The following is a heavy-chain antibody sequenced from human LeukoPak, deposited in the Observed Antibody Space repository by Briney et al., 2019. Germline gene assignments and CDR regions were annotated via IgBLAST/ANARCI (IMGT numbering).Heavy chain of an antibody. V-gene: IGHV3-30*18. J-gene: IGHJ3*02. CDR1: GFTFSSYG. CDR2: ISYDGSNK. D-gene: IGHD6-6*01. Sequence: PGGSLRLSCAASGFTFSSYGMHWVRQAPGKGLEWVAVISYDGSNKYYADSVKGRFTISRDNSKNTLYLQMNSLRAEDTAVHYCAKVRWSTSSPIAFDIWGQGTVVTVSS. CDR3: AKVRWSTSSPIAFDI.